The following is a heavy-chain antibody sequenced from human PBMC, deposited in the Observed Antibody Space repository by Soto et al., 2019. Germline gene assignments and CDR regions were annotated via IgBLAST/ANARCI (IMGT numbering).Heavy chain of an antibody. CDR3: ARDPRDSEYAIFDY. Sequence: GGSLRLSSAASGFTFGNSWMSWVRQAPGKGLEWVANIKKDGSERYYVDSVKGRFTISRDNAKNSLYLQMESLRAEDTAVYYCARDPRDSEYAIFDYWGQGTLVTVSS. D-gene: IGHD1-26*01. V-gene: IGHV3-7*05. J-gene: IGHJ4*02. CDR2: IKKDGSER. CDR1: GFTFGNSW.